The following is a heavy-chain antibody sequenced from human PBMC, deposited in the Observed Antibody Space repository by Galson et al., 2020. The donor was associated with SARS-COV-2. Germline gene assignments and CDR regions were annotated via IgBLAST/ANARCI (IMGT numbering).Heavy chain of an antibody. CDR3: ARDRNSAAPNYYYYCMDV. Sequence: ASVKVSCKASGYTFTSYAMNWVRQAPGQGLEWMGWINTNTGNPTYAQGFTGRIVFSLDTSVSTAYLQISSLKSEDTAVDYCARDRNSAAPNYYYYCMDVWGKGTTVTVSS. D-gene: IGHD4-4*01. J-gene: IGHJ6*03. V-gene: IGHV7-4-1*02. CDR1: GYTFTSYA. CDR2: INTNTGNP.